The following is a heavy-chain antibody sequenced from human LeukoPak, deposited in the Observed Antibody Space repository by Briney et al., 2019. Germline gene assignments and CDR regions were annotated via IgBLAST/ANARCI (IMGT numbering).Heavy chain of an antibody. V-gene: IGHV3-21*01. CDR2: ISSSSSYI. D-gene: IGHD3-10*02. CDR1: RFTFSSYS. Sequence: GGSLRLSCAASRFTFSSYSMNWVRQAPGKGLEWVSSISSSSSYIYYADSVKGRFTISRDNAKNSLYLQMNSLRAEDAAVYYCAELGITMIGGVWGKGTTVTISS. CDR3: AELGITMIGGV. J-gene: IGHJ6*04.